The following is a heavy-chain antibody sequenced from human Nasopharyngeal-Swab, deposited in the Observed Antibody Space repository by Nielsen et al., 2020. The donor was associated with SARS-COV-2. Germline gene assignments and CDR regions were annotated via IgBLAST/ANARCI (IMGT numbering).Heavy chain of an antibody. J-gene: IGHJ6*03. CDR3: ARAKDELPILVESNYNSFYMDV. CDR1: GVSYDFMEAFY. D-gene: IGHD3-10*01. Sequence: TATLSLTCTVSGVSYDFMEAFYWAWIRQAPGQGLAWIGSCSGGGNCNFNPSLKNRVTIKSDTSKPELSLKLVSLTTADTAVYFCARAKDELPILVESNYNSFYMDVWGEGTSVTVSS. CDR2: CSGGGNC. V-gene: IGHV4-61*08.